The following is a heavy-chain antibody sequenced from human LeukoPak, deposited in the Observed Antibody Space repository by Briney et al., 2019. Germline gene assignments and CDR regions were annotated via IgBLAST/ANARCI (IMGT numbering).Heavy chain of an antibody. V-gene: IGHV1-8*01. Sequence: GASVKVSCKASGYTFTSYDINWVRQATGQGLEWMGWMNPNSGNTGYAQKLQGRVTMTRNTSISTAYMELSSLRSEDTAVYYCARGGSYYTRVWYYYYGMDVWGQGTTVTVSS. CDR1: GYTFTSYD. D-gene: IGHD3-10*01. CDR2: MNPNSGNT. CDR3: ARGGSYYTRVWYYYYGMDV. J-gene: IGHJ6*02.